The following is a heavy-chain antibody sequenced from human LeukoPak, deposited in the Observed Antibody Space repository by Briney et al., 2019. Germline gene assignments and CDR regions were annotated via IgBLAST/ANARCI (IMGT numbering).Heavy chain of an antibody. D-gene: IGHD6-19*01. Sequence: GGSLRLFCAASGFTFAEYGMSWVRQAPGKGLEWVSGINWNGGSAGYADSVKGRFTISRDNAKNSLYLRMNSLRAEDTALYYRARDSISGWYSPFDYWGQGTLVTVSS. CDR2: INWNGGSA. CDR1: GFTFAEYG. J-gene: IGHJ4*02. V-gene: IGHV3-20*04. CDR3: ARDSISGWYSPFDY.